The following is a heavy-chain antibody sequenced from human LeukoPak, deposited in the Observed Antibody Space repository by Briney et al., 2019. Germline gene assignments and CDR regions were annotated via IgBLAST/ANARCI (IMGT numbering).Heavy chain of an antibody. D-gene: IGHD5-24*01. Sequence: SGGSLRLSCAASGFTFSGYEMNWVRQAPGKGLEWVSYISSSGRTMYYADSVKGRFTFSRDNAKNSLYLQMNSLTVEDTAVYYCARDMGWQQFDQWGQGTLVTVSS. J-gene: IGHJ4*02. CDR3: ARDMGWQQFDQ. CDR1: GFTFSGYE. CDR2: ISSSGRTM. V-gene: IGHV3-48*03.